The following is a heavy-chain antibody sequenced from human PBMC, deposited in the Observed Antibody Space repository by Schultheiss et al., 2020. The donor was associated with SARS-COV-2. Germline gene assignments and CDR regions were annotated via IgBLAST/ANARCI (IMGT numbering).Heavy chain of an antibody. CDR1: GGSISSSSFY. J-gene: IGHJ3*02. CDR3: ARPVLPTAVDGFDI. Sequence: SETLSLTCSVSGGSISSSSFYWGWIRQPPGKGLEWIGTIYYSGSTFYNPSLKSRVTISVDTSKNQFSLKLISVTSADTALYYCARPVLPTAVDGFDIWGQGKMVTVSS. V-gene: IGHV4-39*01. CDR2: IYYSGST. D-gene: IGHD2-2*01.